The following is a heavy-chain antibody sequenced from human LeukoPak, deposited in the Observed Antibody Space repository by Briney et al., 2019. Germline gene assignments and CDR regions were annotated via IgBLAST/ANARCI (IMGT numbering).Heavy chain of an antibody. CDR3: ARSYGDYVDYFDY. CDR2: IIPIFGTA. V-gene: IGHV1-69*13. J-gene: IGHJ4*02. Sequence: ASMKVSCKASGGTFSSYAISWVRQAPGQGLEWMGGIIPIFGTANYAQKFQGRVTITADESTSTAYMELSSLRSEDTAVYYCARSYGDYVDYFDYWGQGTLVTVSS. D-gene: IGHD4-17*01. CDR1: GGTFSSYA.